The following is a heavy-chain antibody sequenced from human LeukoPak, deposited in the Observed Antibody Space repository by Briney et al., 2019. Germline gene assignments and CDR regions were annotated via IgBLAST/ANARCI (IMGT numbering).Heavy chain of an antibody. D-gene: IGHD2-2*01. Sequence: PSETLSLTCTVSGGSISSGSYYWSWIRQPAGKGLEWIGRIYTSGSTNYNPSLKSRVTISVDTSKNQFSLKLSSVTAADTAVYYCARAIVVVPAARGYYFDYWGQGTLVTVSS. J-gene: IGHJ4*02. V-gene: IGHV4-61*02. CDR3: ARAIVVVPAARGYYFDY. CDR2: IYTSGST. CDR1: GGSISSGSYY.